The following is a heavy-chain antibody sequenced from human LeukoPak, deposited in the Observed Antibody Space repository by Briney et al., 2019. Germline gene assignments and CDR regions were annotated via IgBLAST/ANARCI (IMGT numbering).Heavy chain of an antibody. D-gene: IGHD7-27*01. Sequence: GGSLRLSCGASGFTFSRNGMHWVRQAPGKGLEWVAYIRKDGSGKYYADSVKGRFTISRDSSKNMVYLQMNSLRAEDTAVYYCAKDSNWAFDYWGQGTLVSVSS. CDR3: AKDSNWAFDY. J-gene: IGHJ4*02. V-gene: IGHV3-30*02. CDR1: GFTFSRNG. CDR2: IRKDGSGK.